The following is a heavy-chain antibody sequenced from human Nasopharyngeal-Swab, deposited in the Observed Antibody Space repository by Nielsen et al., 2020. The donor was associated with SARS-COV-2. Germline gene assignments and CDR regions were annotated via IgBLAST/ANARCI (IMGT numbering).Heavy chain of an antibody. D-gene: IGHD1-26*01. CDR2: ISYDGSNK. Sequence: GGSLRLSCAASGFTFSSYAMHWVRQAPGKGLEWVAVISYDGSNKYYADSVKGRFTISRDNSKNTLYLQMNSLRAEDTAVYYCARSLGGSYYSGLDYWGQGTLVTFSS. V-gene: IGHV3-30-3*01. CDR3: ARSLGGSYYSGLDY. J-gene: IGHJ4*02. CDR1: GFTFSSYA.